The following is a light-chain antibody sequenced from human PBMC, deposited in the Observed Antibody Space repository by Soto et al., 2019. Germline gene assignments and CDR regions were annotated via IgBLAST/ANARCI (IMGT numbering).Light chain of an antibody. CDR1: QSVSSY. J-gene: IGKJ4*01. CDR3: QQRSNWLT. V-gene: IGKV3-11*01. CDR2: DAS. Sequence: DIVLTQSPATLSLSPGERATLSCRASQSVSSYLAWYQQKPGQAHRLLIYDASNRATGIPARCSGSGSGTDFTLTISSLEPEDFAVYYCQQRSNWLTFGGGPKVEIK.